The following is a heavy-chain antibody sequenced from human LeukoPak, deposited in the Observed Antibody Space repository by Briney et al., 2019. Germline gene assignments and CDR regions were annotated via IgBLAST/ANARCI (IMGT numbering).Heavy chain of an antibody. CDR3: ARDRTYYYDSSGYQLGYYFDY. V-gene: IGHV1-69*06. Sequence: SVKVSCKASGYSFTDYYVHWVRQAPGQGLEWMGGIIPIFGTANYAQKFQGRVTITADKSTSTAYMELSSLRSEDTAVYYCARDRTYYYDSSGYQLGYYFDYWGQGTLVTVSS. CDR1: GYSFTDYY. J-gene: IGHJ4*02. D-gene: IGHD3-22*01. CDR2: IIPIFGTA.